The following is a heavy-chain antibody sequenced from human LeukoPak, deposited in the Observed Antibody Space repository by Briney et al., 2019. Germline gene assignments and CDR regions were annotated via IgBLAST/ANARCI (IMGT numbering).Heavy chain of an antibody. D-gene: IGHD6-19*01. J-gene: IGHJ5*02. CDR3: ATMQWLEGVDWFDP. CDR2: IRYDESNK. CDR1: GFIFSNYG. Sequence: GGSLRLSCAASGFIFSNYGMHWVRQAPGKGLEWVAFIRYDESNKFYADSVKGRFTISRDNSNNILFLQMNSLRAEDTAVYYCATMQWLEGVDWFDPWGQGTLVTVSS. V-gene: IGHV3-30*02.